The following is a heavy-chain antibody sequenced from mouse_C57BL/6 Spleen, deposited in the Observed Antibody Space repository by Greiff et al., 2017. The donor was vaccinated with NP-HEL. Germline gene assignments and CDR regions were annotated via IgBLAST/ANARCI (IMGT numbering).Heavy chain of an antibody. V-gene: IGHV1-69*01. CDR2: IDPSDSYT. Sequence: QVQLKQSGAELVMPGASVKLSCKASGYTFTSYWMHWVKQRPGQGLEWIGEIDPSDSYTNYNQKFKGKSTLTVDKSSSTAYMQLSSLTSEDSAVYYCATTERGAWFAYWGQGTLVTVSA. CDR1: GYTFTSYW. J-gene: IGHJ3*01. CDR3: ATTERGAWFAY. D-gene: IGHD1-1*01.